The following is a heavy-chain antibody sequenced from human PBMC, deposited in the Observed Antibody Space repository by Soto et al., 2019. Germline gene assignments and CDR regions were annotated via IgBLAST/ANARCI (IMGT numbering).Heavy chain of an antibody. Sequence: GGSLRLSCAASGFTVSSNYMSWVRQAPGKGLEWVSVIYSGGSTYYADSVKGRFTISRDNSKNTLYLQMNSLRAEDTAVYYCARGPKYYDFWSGDDAFDIWGQGTMVTVSS. D-gene: IGHD3-3*01. CDR3: ARGPKYYDFWSGDDAFDI. J-gene: IGHJ3*02. V-gene: IGHV3-66*01. CDR2: IYSGGST. CDR1: GFTVSSNY.